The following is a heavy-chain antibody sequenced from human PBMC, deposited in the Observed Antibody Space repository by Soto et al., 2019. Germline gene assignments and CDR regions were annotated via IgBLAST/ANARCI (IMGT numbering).Heavy chain of an antibody. CDR3: ASPPRATVTDNIFDY. Sequence: LRLSCAASGLTFNSYAMSWVRQAPGKGLEWVSAISGSDGSTYYADSVKGRFTISRDNSKNTLYLQMSSLRAEDTAVYYCASPPRATVTDNIFDYWGQGALVTVSS. CDR2: ISGSDGST. V-gene: IGHV3-23*01. CDR1: GLTFNSYA. D-gene: IGHD4-17*01. J-gene: IGHJ4*02.